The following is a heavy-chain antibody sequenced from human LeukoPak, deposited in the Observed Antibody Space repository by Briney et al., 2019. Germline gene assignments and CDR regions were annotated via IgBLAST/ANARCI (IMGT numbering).Heavy chain of an antibody. CDR1: GFTVSSNY. D-gene: IGHD6-19*01. J-gene: IGHJ4*02. CDR2: IYSGGST. V-gene: IGHV3-53*01. Sequence: PGGSPRLSCAASGFTVSSNYMSWVRQAPGKGLEWVSVIYSGGSTYYADSVKGRFTISRDNSKNTLYLQMNSLRAEDTAVYYCAGLAVAGYFDYWGQGTLVTVSS. CDR3: AGLAVAGYFDY.